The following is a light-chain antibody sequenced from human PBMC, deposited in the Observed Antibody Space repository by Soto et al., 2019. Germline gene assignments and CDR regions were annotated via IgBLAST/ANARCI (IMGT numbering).Light chain of an antibody. V-gene: IGLV2-14*01. Sequence: QSVLTQPASVSGSPGQTITISCTGTSSDVGGYNYVSWYQHNPGKAHKLLTYEVSNRPSGVSDRFSGSKSDNMASLTISGLQAEDEADYYCSSYTSTNTPVVFGGGTKVTVL. CDR1: SSDVGGYNY. CDR2: EVS. J-gene: IGLJ2*01. CDR3: SSYTSTNTPVV.